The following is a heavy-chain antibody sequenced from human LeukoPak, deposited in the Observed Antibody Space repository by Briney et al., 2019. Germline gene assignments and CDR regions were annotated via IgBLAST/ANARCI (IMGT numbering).Heavy chain of an antibody. D-gene: IGHD2-2*01. V-gene: IGHV3-53*05. CDR1: GFPVSSNY. CDR3: VKGDCSSTSRSSDAFDI. Sequence: GGSLRLSCAASGFPVSSNYMSWVHQAPGKGLEWVSVIYRDDTTYYADSVKGRFTIFRDNSKNTLYLQMSSLRAEDTAVYYCVKGDCSSTSRSSDAFDIWGQGTMVTVSS. J-gene: IGHJ3*02. CDR2: IYRDDTT.